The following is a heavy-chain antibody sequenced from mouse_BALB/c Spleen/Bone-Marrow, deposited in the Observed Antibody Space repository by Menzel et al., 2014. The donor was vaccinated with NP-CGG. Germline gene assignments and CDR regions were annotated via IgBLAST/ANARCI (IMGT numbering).Heavy chain of an antibody. Sequence: EVMLVESGGGLAQPGGSRKLSCAASGFSFSDYGMAWVRQAPGKGPEWVGFISNLAYSIYYADTVTGRFTISRENAKNTLYLEMSSLRSEDTAMYYCTRSNVPGAMDYWAQGTSVTVSS. V-gene: IGHV5-15*02. CDR3: TRSNVPGAMDY. CDR1: GFSFSDYG. CDR2: ISNLAYSI. D-gene: IGHD4-1*01. J-gene: IGHJ4*01.